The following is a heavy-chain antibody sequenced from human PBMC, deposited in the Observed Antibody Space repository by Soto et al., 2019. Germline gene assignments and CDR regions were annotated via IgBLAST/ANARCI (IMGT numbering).Heavy chain of an antibody. CDR3: AGESGGPGSFCYFHRDV. Sequence: QVQLLESGGGVVQPGRSLRLSCAASGFTFSYYGMHWVRQAPGKALEWVAVVSYDGSRKYYADIVKGRFTISRDNSKNRVHLQQHGLRAEDKGAYYGAGESGGPGSFCYFHRDVWVQGTTVTVSS. V-gene: IGHV3-30*03. D-gene: IGHD2-15*01. CDR2: VSYDGSRK. J-gene: IGHJ6*02. CDR1: GFTFSYYG.